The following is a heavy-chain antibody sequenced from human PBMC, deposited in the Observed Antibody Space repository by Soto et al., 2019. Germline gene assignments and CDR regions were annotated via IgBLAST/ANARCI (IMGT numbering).Heavy chain of an antibody. Sequence: QVQLVQSGAEVKTPGASVKVSCKASGYTFTGNYMHWVRPAPGPGLEGVGWFNPNRGGTHYAPKFQGRGSMTRDTAINTGYMELTRPRSGDTAVYYCAGEGSLVGAMDYWGQGTLVTVSS. CDR1: GYTFTGNY. J-gene: IGHJ4*02. CDR3: AGEGSLVGAMDY. CDR2: FNPNRGGT. V-gene: IGHV1-2*02. D-gene: IGHD1-26*01.